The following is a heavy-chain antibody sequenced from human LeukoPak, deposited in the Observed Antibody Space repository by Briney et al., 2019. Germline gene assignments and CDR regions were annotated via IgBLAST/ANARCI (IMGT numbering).Heavy chain of an antibody. CDR1: GGTFSSYA. V-gene: IGHV1-69*01. D-gene: IGHD3-9*01. CDR3: ARGAPTYYDILTGYYSLDY. Sequence: SVNVSCKASGGTFSSYAISWVRQAPGQGLEWMGGIIPIFGTANYAQKFQGRVTITADESTSTAYMELSSLRSEDTAVYYCARGAPTYYDILTGYYSLDYWGQGTLVTVSS. J-gene: IGHJ4*02. CDR2: IIPIFGTA.